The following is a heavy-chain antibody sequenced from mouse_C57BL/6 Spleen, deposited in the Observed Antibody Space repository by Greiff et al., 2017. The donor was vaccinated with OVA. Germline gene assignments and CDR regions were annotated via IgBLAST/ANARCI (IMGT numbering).Heavy chain of an antibody. D-gene: IGHD1-1*01. CDR2: IYYSGTI. V-gene: IGHV3-5*01. Sequence: EVQLQESGPGLVKPSQTVFLTCTVTGISITTGNYRWSWIRQFPGNKLEWIGYIYYSGTITYNPSLTSRTTITRDTPKNQFFLEMNSLTAEDTATYYCAREGDYYGSSSYAMDYWGQGTSVTVSS. J-gene: IGHJ4*01. CDR1: GISITTGNYR. CDR3: AREGDYYGSSSYAMDY.